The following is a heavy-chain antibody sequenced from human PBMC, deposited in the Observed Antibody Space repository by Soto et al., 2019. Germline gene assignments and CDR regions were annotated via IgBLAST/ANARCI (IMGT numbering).Heavy chain of an antibody. CDR1: GGSFSGYY. CDR3: ARGSLRYYYGMDV. CDR2: INHSGST. V-gene: IGHV4-34*01. Sequence: PSETLSLTCAVYGGSFSGYYWSWIRHPPGKGLEWIGEINHSGSTNYNPSLKSRVTISVDTSKNQFSLKLSSVTAADTAVYYCARGSLRYYYGMDVWGQGTTVTVSS. J-gene: IGHJ6*02.